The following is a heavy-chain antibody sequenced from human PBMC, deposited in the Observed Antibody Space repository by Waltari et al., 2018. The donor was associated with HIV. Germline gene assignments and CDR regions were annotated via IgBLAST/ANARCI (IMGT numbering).Heavy chain of an antibody. Sequence: EVQLVQSGAEVKKPGESLKISCKGSGYSFTSYWIGWVRQMPGKGLEWMGSIYPGDSDTRYSPSFQGQVTISADKSISTAYLQWSSLKASDTAMYYCARESASSYYYYGMDVWGQGTTVTVSS. D-gene: IGHD6-13*01. CDR3: ARESASSYYYYGMDV. CDR1: GYSFTSYW. J-gene: IGHJ6*02. CDR2: IYPGDSDT. V-gene: IGHV5-51*01.